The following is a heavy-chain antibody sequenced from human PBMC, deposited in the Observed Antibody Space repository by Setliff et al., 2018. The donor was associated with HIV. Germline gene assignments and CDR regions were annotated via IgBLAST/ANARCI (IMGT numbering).Heavy chain of an antibody. CDR1: GFTFSSYS. CDR3: AKDSRNITSCCGEN. CDR2: ISSSSSTI. J-gene: IGHJ4*02. Sequence: HPGGSLRLSCAASGFTFSSYSMNWVRQAPGKGLEWVSYISSSSSTIYYADSVKGRFSLPRDNSKNTLYLQMNGLIAEDTAVYYCAKDSRNITSCCGENWGQGTLVTVSS. V-gene: IGHV3-48*01. D-gene: IGHD2-2*01.